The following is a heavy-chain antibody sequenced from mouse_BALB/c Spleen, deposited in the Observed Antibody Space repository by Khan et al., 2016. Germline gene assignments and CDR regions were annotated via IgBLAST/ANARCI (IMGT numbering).Heavy chain of an antibody. J-gene: IGHJ4*01. V-gene: IGHV3-8*02. CDR3: ARRVEVLRLYYAMDY. Sequence: EVQLQESGPSLVKPSQTLSLTCSVTGDSITSGYWNWIRKFPGNKLEYMGYISYSGSTYYNPSLKSRISITRETYKNQYYLQLNSVTTEDTATYYCARRVEVLRLYYAMDYCGQGTSVPVSS. D-gene: IGHD1-2*01. CDR1: GDSITSGY. CDR2: ISYSGST.